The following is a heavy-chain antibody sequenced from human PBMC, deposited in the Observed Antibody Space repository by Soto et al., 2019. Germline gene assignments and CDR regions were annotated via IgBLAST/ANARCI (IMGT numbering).Heavy chain of an antibody. J-gene: IGHJ5*02. CDR2: IIPIFGTA. V-gene: IGHV1-69*13. CDR3: ARAVLLLVRGVINWFDP. D-gene: IGHD3-10*01. CDR1: GGTFSSYA. Sequence: SVKVSFKACGGTFSSYAISWLRQAPGQGLEWMGGIIPIFGTANYAQKFQGRVTITADESTSTAYMELSSLRSEDTAVYYCARAVLLLVRGVINWFDPWGQGTLVTVSS.